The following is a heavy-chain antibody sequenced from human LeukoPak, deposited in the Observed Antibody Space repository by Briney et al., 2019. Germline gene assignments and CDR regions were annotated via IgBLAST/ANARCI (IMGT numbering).Heavy chain of an antibody. J-gene: IGHJ4*02. D-gene: IGHD2-2*01. CDR3: ASQYCSSSSCYAGEHDY. CDR2: LYYSGHT. CDR1: GGSISSSSYY. V-gene: IGHV4-39*01. Sequence: PSETLSLTCTVSGGSISSSSYYWGWIRQPPGKGLEWIGSLYYSGHTYYNPAIKSRITISIDTSKNQFSLRLTSVTAADTAVYYCASQYCSSSSCYAGEHDYWGQGTLVTVSS.